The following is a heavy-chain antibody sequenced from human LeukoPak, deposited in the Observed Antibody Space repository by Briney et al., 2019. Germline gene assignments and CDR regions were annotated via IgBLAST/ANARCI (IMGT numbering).Heavy chain of an antibody. J-gene: IGHJ4*02. Sequence: GGSLRLSCAASGFTVSSNYMSWVRQAPGKGLEWVSAISGSGGSTYYTDSVKGRFTISRDNSKNTLYLQMNSLRAEDTAVYYCAGSRDGYNLGTFWFDYWGQGTLVTVSS. V-gene: IGHV3-23*01. CDR3: AGSRDGYNLGTFWFDY. D-gene: IGHD5-24*01. CDR1: GFTVSSNY. CDR2: ISGSGGST.